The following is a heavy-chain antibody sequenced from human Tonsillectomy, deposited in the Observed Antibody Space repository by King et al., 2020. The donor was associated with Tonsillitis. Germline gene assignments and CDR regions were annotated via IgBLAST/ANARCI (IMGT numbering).Heavy chain of an antibody. Sequence: VQLVESGGGLVQPGRSLRLSCAASGFTFDDYAMHWVRQAPGKGLEWVSGISWNSGSIGYADSVKGRFTISRDNAKNSLYLQMNSLRAEDTALYYCAKFWSVSAEGYFDYWGQGTLVTVSS. CDR1: GFTFDDYA. CDR3: AKFWSVSAEGYFDY. V-gene: IGHV3-9*01. D-gene: IGHD3-3*01. CDR2: ISWNSGSI. J-gene: IGHJ4*02.